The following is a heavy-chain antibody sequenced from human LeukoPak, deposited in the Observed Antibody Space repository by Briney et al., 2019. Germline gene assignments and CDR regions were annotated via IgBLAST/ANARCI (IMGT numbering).Heavy chain of an antibody. CDR3: AGGPGFLIDC. CDR2: IDQDGSGK. V-gene: IGHV3-7*01. CDR1: GFTFVSYA. Sequence: PGGSLRLSCTASGFTFVSYATNWVRQAPGKGLEWVANIDQDGSGKNYVDSVKGRLTISRDNAKNLLFLQMNSLRPEDTAVYYCAGGPGFLIDCWGQGTLVTVSS. D-gene: IGHD3-3*01. J-gene: IGHJ4*02.